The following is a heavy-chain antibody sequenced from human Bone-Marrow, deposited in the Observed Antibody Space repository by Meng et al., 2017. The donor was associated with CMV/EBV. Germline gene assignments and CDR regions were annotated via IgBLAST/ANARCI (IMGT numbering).Heavy chain of an antibody. Sequence: ASVKVSCKASGYTFTSYGISWVRQAPGQGLEWMGWISAYNGNTNYAQKLQGRVTMTTDTSTSTAYMELRSLRSDDTAVYYCARVPGQEYYYYYGMDVWGQGTTVTGSS. CDR2: ISAYNGNT. V-gene: IGHV1-18*01. D-gene: IGHD3-10*01. J-gene: IGHJ6*01. CDR1: GYTFTSYG. CDR3: ARVPGQEYYYYYGMDV.